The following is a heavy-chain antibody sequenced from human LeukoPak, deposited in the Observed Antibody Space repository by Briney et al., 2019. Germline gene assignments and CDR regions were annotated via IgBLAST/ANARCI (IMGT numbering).Heavy chain of an antibody. Sequence: PSETLSLTCSVSSDSISSTSGTYFWGWIRQPAGKGLEWIGRVNTSGSTNYNPSLKSRVTMSVDTSKNQFSLKVTSVTAADTAVYYCARYRLGWFDPWGQGTLVTVPS. D-gene: IGHD1-1*01. CDR3: ARYRLGWFDP. CDR1: SDSISSTSGTYF. V-gene: IGHV4-61*02. CDR2: VNTSGST. J-gene: IGHJ5*02.